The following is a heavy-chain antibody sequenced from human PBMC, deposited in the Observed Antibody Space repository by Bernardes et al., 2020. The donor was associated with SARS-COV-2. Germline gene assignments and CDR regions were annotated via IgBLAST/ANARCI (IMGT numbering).Heavy chain of an antibody. D-gene: IGHD3-3*01. CDR2: ISYDGSNK. CDR3: ARDLSYYDFDY. V-gene: IGHV3-30*01. J-gene: IGHJ4*02. CDR1: GFTFSSYA. Sequence: LRLSCAASGFTFSSYAMHWVRQAPGKGLEWVAVISYDGSNKYYADSVKGRFTISRDNSKNTLYLQMNSLRAEDTAVYYCARDLSYYDFDYWGQGTLVTVSS.